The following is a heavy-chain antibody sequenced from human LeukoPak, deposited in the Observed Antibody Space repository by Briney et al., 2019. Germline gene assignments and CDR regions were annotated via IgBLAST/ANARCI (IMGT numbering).Heavy chain of an antibody. J-gene: IGHJ4*02. CDR3: ARDARAFDRGKNDY. D-gene: IGHD3-10*01. V-gene: IGHV1-18*04. CDR2: ISAYNGNT. Sequence: GASVKVSCKASGYTFTGYYMHWVRQAPGQGLEWMGWISAYNGNTNYAQKLQGRVTMTTDTSTSTAYMELRSLRSDDTAVYYCARDARAFDRGKNDYWGQGTLVTVSS. CDR1: GYTFTGYY.